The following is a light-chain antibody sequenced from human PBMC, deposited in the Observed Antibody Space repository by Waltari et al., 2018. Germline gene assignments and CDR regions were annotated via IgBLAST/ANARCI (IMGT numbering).Light chain of an antibody. Sequence: DIQMNKSPSPLPASVGARLTITCRANQSINTWLAWYHQKPGKAPKLLIPKASSLESEVPSRFSGSGFGTEFTLTISSLQPDDSATFYCQRYSTYPPTFGGGTKVEIK. J-gene: IGKJ4*01. CDR3: QRYSTYPPT. CDR2: KAS. V-gene: IGKV1-5*03. CDR1: QSINTW.